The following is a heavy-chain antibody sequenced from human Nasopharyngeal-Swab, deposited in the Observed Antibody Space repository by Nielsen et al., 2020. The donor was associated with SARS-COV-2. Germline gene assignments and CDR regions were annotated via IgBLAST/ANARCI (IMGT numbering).Heavy chain of an antibody. CDR2: IYYSGST. D-gene: IGHD3-16*02. CDR3: ARGLRDYVWGSYRSYFDY. V-gene: IGHV4-31*03. Sequence: SETLSLTCTVSGGSISSGGYYWSWIRQHPGKGLEWIGYIYYSGSTYYNPSLKSRVTISVATSKNQFSLKLSSVTAADTAVYYCARGLRDYVWGSYRSYFDYWGQGTLVTVSS. CDR1: GGSISSGGYY. J-gene: IGHJ4*02.